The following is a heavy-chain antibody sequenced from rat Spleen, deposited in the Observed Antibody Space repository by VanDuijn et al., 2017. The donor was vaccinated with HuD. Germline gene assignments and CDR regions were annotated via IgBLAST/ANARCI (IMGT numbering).Heavy chain of an antibody. Sequence: QVQLKESGPGLVQPSQTLSLTCTVSGFSLTGDNVHWVRQPPGKGLEWMGRMRYDGDTYYNLVLKSRLSISRDTSKSQVFLKMNSLQTDDTAIYFCTRSYGGYSQHWFAYWGQGTLVTVSS. J-gene: IGHJ3*01. CDR3: TRSYGGYSQHWFAY. V-gene: IGHV2S30*01. CDR1: GFSLTGDN. CDR2: MRYDGDT. D-gene: IGHD1-11*01.